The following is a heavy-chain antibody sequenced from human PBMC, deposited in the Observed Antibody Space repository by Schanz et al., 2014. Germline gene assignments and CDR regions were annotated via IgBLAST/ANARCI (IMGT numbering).Heavy chain of an antibody. CDR2: IIPILGIA. D-gene: IGHD2-21*01. Sequence: QVQLVQSGAEVKKPGSPVKVSCKSSGGTFSSYAISWVRQAPGQGLEWMGRIIPILGIANYAQNFQGRVTITADTSTTTAYMELSGLRSEDTAVYYCARDRLECGAECYSVEVFEIWGQGTLVIVSS. J-gene: IGHJ4*02. V-gene: IGHV1-69*04. CDR1: GGTFSSYA. CDR3: ARDRLECGAECYSVEVFEI.